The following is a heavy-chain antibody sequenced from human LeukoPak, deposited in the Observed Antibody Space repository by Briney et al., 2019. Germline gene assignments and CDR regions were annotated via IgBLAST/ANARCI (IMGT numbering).Heavy chain of an antibody. V-gene: IGHV3-23*01. J-gene: IGHJ4*02. CDR3: AKDSTVTPFDY. CDR1: GFTFSSYA. Sequence: LRLSCAASGFTFSSYAMSWGGQAPGKGLEWVSAISGSGGSTYYADSVKGGFTISRDNSKNTLYLQMNSLRAEDTAVYYCAKDSTVTPFDYWGQGTLVTVSS. D-gene: IGHD4-17*01. CDR2: ISGSGGST.